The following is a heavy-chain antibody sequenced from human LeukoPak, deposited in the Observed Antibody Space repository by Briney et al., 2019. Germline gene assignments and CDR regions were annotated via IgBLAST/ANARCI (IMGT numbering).Heavy chain of an antibody. J-gene: IGHJ4*02. V-gene: IGHV3-21*01. CDR1: GFTFSSYS. CDR2: ITATSTSI. D-gene: IGHD3-9*01. CDR3: VRTYYDILAAYNPYFDY. Sequence: PGGSLRLSCAASGFTFSSYSMSWLRQAPGKGLEWVSSITATSTSIYYPDSLKGPFTISRDNAKNSLYPQMNVLRAREPAVYYIVRTYYDILAAYNPYFDYWGQGILVTVSS.